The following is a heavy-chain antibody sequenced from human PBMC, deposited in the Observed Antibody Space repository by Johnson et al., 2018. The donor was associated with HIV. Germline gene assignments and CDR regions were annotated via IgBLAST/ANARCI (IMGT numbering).Heavy chain of an antibody. J-gene: IGHJ3*02. V-gene: IGHV3-23*04. CDR2: IAASGDST. D-gene: IGHD6-6*01. CDR1: GFTFNTYV. CDR3: ARVGDSSSSLGAFDI. Sequence: EVQLVESGGGLVQRGGSLRLSCAASGFTFNTYVMNWVRQAPGKGLEWVSLIAASGDSTYYADSVKGRFTISRDNSKNTLYLQMNSLRAEDTAVYYCARVGDSSSSLGAFDIWGQGTMVTVSS.